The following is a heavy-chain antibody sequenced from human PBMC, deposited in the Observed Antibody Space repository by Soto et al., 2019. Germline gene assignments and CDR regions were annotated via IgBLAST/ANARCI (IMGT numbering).Heavy chain of an antibody. CDR2: IWYGGSNK. D-gene: IGHD2-2*01. CDR1: GFTFSSYG. CDR3: AGGVGFVVVPASYYYCMDL. J-gene: IGHJ6*02. Sequence: GGSLRLSCAASGFTFSSYGMHWVRQAPGKGLEWVAVIWYGGSNKYYADSVKGRFTISRDNSKNTLYLQMNSLRAEDTAVYYCAGGVGFVVVPASYYYCMDLWGQGTPVTVSS. V-gene: IGHV3-33*01.